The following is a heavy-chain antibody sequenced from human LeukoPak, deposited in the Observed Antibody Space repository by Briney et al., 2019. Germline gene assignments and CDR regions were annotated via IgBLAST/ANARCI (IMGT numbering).Heavy chain of an antibody. V-gene: IGHV1-18*01. Sequence: ASVKVSCKASGYTFTSCGISWVRQAPGQGLEWMGWISAYNGNTNYAQKLQGRVTMTTDTSTSTAYMELRSLRSDDTAVYYCARRRYYDCSGYGGGLDYWGQGTLVTVSS. CDR1: GYTFTSCG. CDR2: ISAYNGNT. CDR3: ARRRYYDCSGYGGGLDY. J-gene: IGHJ4*02. D-gene: IGHD3-22*01.